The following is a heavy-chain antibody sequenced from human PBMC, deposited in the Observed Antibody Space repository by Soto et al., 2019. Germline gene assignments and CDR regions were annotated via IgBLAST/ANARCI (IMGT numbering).Heavy chain of an antibody. V-gene: IGHV1-69*13. J-gene: IGHJ4*02. CDR1: GGTFSSYA. CDR2: IIPIFGTA. D-gene: IGHD3-22*01. CDR3: VRDTYFPDGSGYTRCFDY. Sequence: ASVKVSCKASGGTFSSYAISWVRQAPGQGLEWMGGIIPIFGTANYAQKFQGRVTITADESTSTAYMELNSLKTEDTAVYYCVRDTYFPDGSGYTRCFDYWGQGTLVTVSS.